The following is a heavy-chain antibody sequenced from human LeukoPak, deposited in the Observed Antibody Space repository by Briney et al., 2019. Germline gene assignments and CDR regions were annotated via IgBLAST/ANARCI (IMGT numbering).Heavy chain of an antibody. CDR2: INWNGGST. V-gene: IGHV3-20*02. Sequence: PGGSLSPPLQPPEFTFVDFGMSWVRQAQGKGLEWVPGINWNGGSTGYADSVKGRFTISRDNAKNSLYLQMNSLRAEDTALYHCARALSGYGGGYYFDYWGQGTLVTVSS. D-gene: IGHD5-12*01. CDR3: ARALSGYGGGYYFDY. CDR1: EFTFVDFG. J-gene: IGHJ4*02.